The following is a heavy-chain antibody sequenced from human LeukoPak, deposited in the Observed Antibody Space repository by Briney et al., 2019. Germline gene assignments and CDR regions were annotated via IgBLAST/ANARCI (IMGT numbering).Heavy chain of an antibody. CDR1: GGSISSSSYY. J-gene: IGHJ2*01. CDR3: ARDGYSSSWYFDL. Sequence: SETLSLTCTVSGGSISSSSYYWGWIRQPPGKGLEWIGSIYYSGSTYYNPSLKSRVTISVDTSKNQFSLKLSSVTAADTAVYYCARDGYSSSWYFDLWGRGTLVTVSS. V-gene: IGHV4-39*07. D-gene: IGHD6-13*01. CDR2: IYYSGST.